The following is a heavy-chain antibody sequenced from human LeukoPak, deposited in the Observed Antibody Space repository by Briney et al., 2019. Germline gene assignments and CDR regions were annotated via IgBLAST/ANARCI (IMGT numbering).Heavy chain of an antibody. D-gene: IGHD6-19*01. CDR1: GYTFTGYY. J-gene: IGHJ4*02. CDR2: IRYDGSNK. CDR3: ASTSSSGWYLDY. V-gene: IGHV3-30*02. Sequence: SCKASGYTFTGYYMHWVRQAPGQGLEWVAFIRYDGSNKYYADSVKGRFTISRDNAKNSLYLQMNSLRAEDTAVYYCASTSSSGWYLDYWGQGTLVTVSS.